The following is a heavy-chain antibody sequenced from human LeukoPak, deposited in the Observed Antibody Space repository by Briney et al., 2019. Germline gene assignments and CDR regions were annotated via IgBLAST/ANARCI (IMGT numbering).Heavy chain of an antibody. V-gene: IGHV3-66*01. CDR2: IYSGGST. Sequence: PGGSLRLSCAASGFTVSSNYMSWVRQAPGKGLEWVSVIYSGGSTYYADSVKGRFTISRDNSKNTLYLQMNSLRAEDTAVYYCARDRGAVALDYWGQGTLVTVSS. CDR3: ARDRGAVALDY. J-gene: IGHJ4*02. D-gene: IGHD6-19*01. CDR1: GFTVSSNY.